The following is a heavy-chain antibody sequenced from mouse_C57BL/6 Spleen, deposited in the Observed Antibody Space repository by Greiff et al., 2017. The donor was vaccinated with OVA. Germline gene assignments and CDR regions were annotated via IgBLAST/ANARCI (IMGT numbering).Heavy chain of an antibody. V-gene: IGHV2-2*01. CDR1: GFSLTSYG. J-gene: IGHJ1*03. CDR3: ASLGYFDV. Sequence: VQLQQSGPGLVQPSQSLSITCPVSGFSLTSYGVHWVRQSPGKGLEWLGVIWSGGSTDYNAAFISRLSISKDNSKSQVFFKMNSLQADDTAIYYCASLGYFDVWGTGTTVTVSS. CDR2: IWSGGST.